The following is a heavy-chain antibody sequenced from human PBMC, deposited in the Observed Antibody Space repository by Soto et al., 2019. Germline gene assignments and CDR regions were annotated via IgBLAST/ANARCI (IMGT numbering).Heavy chain of an antibody. D-gene: IGHD6-6*01. Sequence: GGSLRLSCAASGFTFSSYAMSWVRQAPGRGLEWVSIISGNGGSTYYAASVRGRFTISRDNTKNTLYLQMDSLTAEDTAVYYCAKGSEFSNSYTLDFDFWGQGALVTVSS. J-gene: IGHJ4*02. CDR1: GFTFSSYA. V-gene: IGHV3-23*01. CDR2: ISGNGGST. CDR3: AKGSEFSNSYTLDFDF.